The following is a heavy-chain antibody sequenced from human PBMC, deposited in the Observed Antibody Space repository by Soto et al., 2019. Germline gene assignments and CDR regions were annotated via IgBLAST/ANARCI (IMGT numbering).Heavy chain of an antibody. CDR1: EFTFSNYG. Sequence: QVQLVESGGGVVQPGRSLRLSCAASEFTFSNYGMHWVRQAPGKGLEWVAVILNDGSNRYHADSVKDRFTISRENSKNTLYLQMNRLRAEDTAVYYCARDDEYSGNGMDVWGQGTTVTVS. CDR3: ARDDEYSGNGMDV. V-gene: IGHV3-33*01. D-gene: IGHD3-10*01. J-gene: IGHJ6*02. CDR2: ILNDGSNR.